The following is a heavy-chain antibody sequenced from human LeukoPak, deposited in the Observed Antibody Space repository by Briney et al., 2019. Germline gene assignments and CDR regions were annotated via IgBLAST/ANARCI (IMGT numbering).Heavy chain of an antibody. J-gene: IGHJ4*02. V-gene: IGHV1-2*02. D-gene: IGHD2/OR15-2a*01. CDR1: GFTFTDHY. CDR3: VREGEGPLSKDFDY. Sequence: ASMKVSCKSSGFTFTDHYIHWVRQGPGQGLEWMGYIGPHSTFTSSPQEFQGRVTMTRDASMSTAYMELTRLTSDDTAVYYCVREGEGPLSKDFDYWGQGALVTVSS. CDR2: IGPHSTFT.